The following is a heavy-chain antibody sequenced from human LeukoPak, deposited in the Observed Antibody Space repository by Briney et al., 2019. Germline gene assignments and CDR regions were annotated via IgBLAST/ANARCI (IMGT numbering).Heavy chain of an antibody. J-gene: IGHJ6*02. V-gene: IGHV4-59*12. D-gene: IGHD6-13*01. CDR3: ARENSAGPLGYYYYYGMDV. Sequence: SETLSLTCTVSGGSISSYYWSWIRQPPGKGLEWIGYMYFGGSSNYNPSLKSRVTMSVDTSKNQFSLKLSSVTAADTAVYYCARENSAGPLGYYYYYGMDVWGQGTTVTVSS. CDR1: GGSISSYY. CDR2: MYFGGSS.